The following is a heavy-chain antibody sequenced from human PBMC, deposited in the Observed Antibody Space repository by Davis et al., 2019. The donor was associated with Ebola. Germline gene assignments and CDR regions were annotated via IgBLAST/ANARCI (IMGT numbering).Heavy chain of an antibody. CDR1: GDSISSSPYS. V-gene: IGHV4-39*01. D-gene: IGHD1/OR15-1a*01. CDR3: ARLSPLGTTVDD. Sequence: PSETLSLTCAVSGDSISSSPYSWGWIRQPPGKGLEWIGYVYSSGNTQYSPSLKSRVSISVETSNQFSLKLTSVTASDTALYYCARLSPLGTTVDDWGQGTLVTVSS. J-gene: IGHJ4*02. CDR2: VYSSGNT.